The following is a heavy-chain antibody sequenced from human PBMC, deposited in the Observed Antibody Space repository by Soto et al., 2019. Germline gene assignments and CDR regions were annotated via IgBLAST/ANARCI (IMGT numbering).Heavy chain of an antibody. CDR3: ARDPSFSQWQLPGGGHSDS. D-gene: IGHD2-8*02. CDR1: GFAFRAFS. CDR2: FSSGGNYI. Sequence: EVQLVESGGGLVRPGGSLRLSCAASGFAFRAFSMSWVRQAPGQGLEWVSSFSSGGNYINYADAVEGRFTISRDNTKNSLYLQMSSLRTEDTAVYFCARDPSFSQWQLPGGGHSDSWGQGTLVTVSS. V-gene: IGHV3-21*02. J-gene: IGHJ4*02.